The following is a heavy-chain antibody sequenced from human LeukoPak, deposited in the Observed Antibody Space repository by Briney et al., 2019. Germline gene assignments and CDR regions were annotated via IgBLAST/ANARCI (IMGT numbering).Heavy chain of an antibody. CDR2: IYHSGST. CDR1: GYSISSGYY. Sequence: PSETLSLTCTVSGYSISSGYYWGWIRPPPGKGLEWIGSIYHSGSTYYNPSLKSRVTISVDTSKNQFSLKLSSVTAADTAVYYCARDLGMVRETPFDYWGQGTLVTVSS. J-gene: IGHJ4*02. CDR3: ARDLGMVRETPFDY. V-gene: IGHV4-38-2*02. D-gene: IGHD3-10*01.